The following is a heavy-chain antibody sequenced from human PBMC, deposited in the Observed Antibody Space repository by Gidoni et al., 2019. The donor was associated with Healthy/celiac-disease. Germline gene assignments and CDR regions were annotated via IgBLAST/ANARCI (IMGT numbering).Heavy chain of an antibody. CDR3: ARDRMGYNDSSGYSGY. CDR2: IIPIFGTA. D-gene: IGHD3-22*01. CDR1: GGTFSSYA. V-gene: IGHV1-69*06. Sequence: QVQPVQPAAEVKKTGSPVKVSCKASGGTFSSYAIRWVRQAPGQGLEWMGGIIPIFGTANYAQKFQGRVTITADKSTSTAYMELSSLRSEDTAVYYCARDRMGYNDSSGYSGYWGQGTLVTVSS. J-gene: IGHJ4*02.